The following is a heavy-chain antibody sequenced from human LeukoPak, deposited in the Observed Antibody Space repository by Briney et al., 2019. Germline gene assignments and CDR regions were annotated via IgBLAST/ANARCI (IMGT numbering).Heavy chain of an antibody. CDR1: GFTFSDYS. CDR2: ISSSSSTI. J-gene: IGHJ4*02. Sequence: PGGSLRLSCAASGFTFSDYSMNWVRQAPGKGLEWVSYISSSSSTILYADSEKGRFTISRDNAKNSLYLQMDSLRAEDTAVYYCASRVGGIDYWGQGTLVTVSS. D-gene: IGHD1-26*01. V-gene: IGHV3-48*01. CDR3: ASRVGGIDY.